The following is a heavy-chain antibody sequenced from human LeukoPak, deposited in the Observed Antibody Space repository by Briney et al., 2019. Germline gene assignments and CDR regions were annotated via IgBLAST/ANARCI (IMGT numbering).Heavy chain of an antibody. D-gene: IGHD3-3*01. CDR2: ISGSGGST. V-gene: IGHV3-23*01. CDR1: GFTFSSYA. J-gene: IGHJ4*02. CDR3: AKDHWIFGVVLSPTFDY. Sequence: PGGSLRLSCEASGFTFSSYAMSWVRQAPGKGLEWVSAISGSGGSTYYADSVKGRFTIPRDNSKNTLYLQMNSLRAEDTAVYYCAKDHWIFGVVLSPTFDYWGQGTLATVSS.